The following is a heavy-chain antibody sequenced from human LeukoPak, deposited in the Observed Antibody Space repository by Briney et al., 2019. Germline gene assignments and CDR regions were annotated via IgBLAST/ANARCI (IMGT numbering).Heavy chain of an antibody. CDR2: IYYSGST. J-gene: IGHJ4*02. CDR3: ARLYGSGSNYLDY. Sequence: SQTLSLTCSVSAGSIRSDNYYWRWIRQFPGKGREWIGNIYYSGSTYYNPSLKSRVTISLDTSKSHFSLNLNSVTAADTAIYYCARLYGSGSNYLDYWGQGTLVTVSS. CDR1: AGSIRSDNYY. D-gene: IGHD3-10*01. V-gene: IGHV4-31*03.